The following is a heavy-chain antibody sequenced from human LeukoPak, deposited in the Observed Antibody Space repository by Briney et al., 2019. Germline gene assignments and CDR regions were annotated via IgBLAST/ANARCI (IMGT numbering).Heavy chain of an antibody. J-gene: IGHJ6*02. V-gene: IGHV3-53*01. CDR3: AREAVMPVAPVKIGTSDRPLYEYYGLDV. Sequence: PGGSLRLSCAASGFTVSSNYMSWVRQAPGKGLEWVSVIYSGGSTYYADSVKGRFTISRDNSKNTLYLQMNSLRADDTAVYYCAREAVMPVAPVKIGTSDRPLYEYYGLDVWGRGTTVTVS. CDR2: IYSGGST. D-gene: IGHD1/OR15-1a*01. CDR1: GFTVSSNY.